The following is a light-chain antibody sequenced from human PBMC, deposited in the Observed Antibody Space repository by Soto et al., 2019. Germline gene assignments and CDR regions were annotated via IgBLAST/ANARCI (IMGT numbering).Light chain of an antibody. CDR2: EVS. CDR1: SSDVGGYNY. J-gene: IGLJ1*01. V-gene: IGLV2-14*01. Sequence: QSALTQPACVSGSPGQAITISCTGTSSDVGGYNYVSWYQQHPGKAPKLMIYEVSNRPSGVSDRFSGSKSGNTASLTISGLQAEDEADYYCTSYTSSSTPVFGTGTKVTAL. CDR3: TSYTSSSTPV.